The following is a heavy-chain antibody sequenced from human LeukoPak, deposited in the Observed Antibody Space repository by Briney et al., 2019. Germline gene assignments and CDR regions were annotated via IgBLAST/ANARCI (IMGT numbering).Heavy chain of an antibody. CDR2: IYYSGST. V-gene: IGHV4-59*08. Sequence: SETLSLTCTVSGGSISSYYWSWIRQPPGKGLEWIGYIYYSGSTNYNPSLKSRVTISVDTSKNQFSLKLSSVTAADTAVYYCARHGSGSYYYGMDVWGQGTTVTVSS. D-gene: IGHD3-10*01. CDR3: ARHGSGSYYYGMDV. J-gene: IGHJ6*02. CDR1: GGSISSYY.